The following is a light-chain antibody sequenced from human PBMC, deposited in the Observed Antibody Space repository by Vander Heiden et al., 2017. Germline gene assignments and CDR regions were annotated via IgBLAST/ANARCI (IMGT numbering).Light chain of an antibody. CDR1: SLRSYY. V-gene: IGLV3-19*01. CDR3: NSRDSSGNQWV. J-gene: IGLJ3*02. CDR2: GKN. Sequence: SSELTQDPAVSVALGQTVRITCQGDSLRSYYASWYKQKPGQAPVLVIYGKNNRPSGIPDRFSGSSSGNTASLTITGAQAEDEADYYCNSRDSSGNQWVFGGGTKLT.